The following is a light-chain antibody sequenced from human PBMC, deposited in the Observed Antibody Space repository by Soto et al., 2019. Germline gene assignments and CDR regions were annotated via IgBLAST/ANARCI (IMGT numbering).Light chain of an antibody. CDR2: AAS. CDR1: QSISNY. Sequence: DIQMTQSPSSLYASLGDRVTITCRASQSISNYLNWYQHKPGKAPKLLIYAASSLQSGVPSRFSGSGSGTDFTLTISSLRPEDFATYFCQQSYSTLTFGPGTKVDIK. CDR3: QQSYSTLT. V-gene: IGKV1-39*01. J-gene: IGKJ3*01.